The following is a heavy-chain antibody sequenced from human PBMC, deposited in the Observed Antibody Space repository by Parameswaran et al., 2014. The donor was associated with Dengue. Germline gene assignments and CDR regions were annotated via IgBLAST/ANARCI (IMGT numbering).Heavy chain of an antibody. CDR2: ISSSGSTI. D-gene: IGHD5-18*01. Sequence: RWIRQPPGKGLEWVSYISSSGSTIYYADSVKGRFTISRDNAKNSLYLQMNSLRAEDTAVYYCAREYSYGFSHFDYWGQGTLVTVSS. V-gene: IGHV3-11*01. CDR3: AREYSYGFSHFDY. J-gene: IGHJ4*02.